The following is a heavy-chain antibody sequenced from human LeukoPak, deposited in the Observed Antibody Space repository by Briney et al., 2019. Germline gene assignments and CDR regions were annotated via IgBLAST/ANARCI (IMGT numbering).Heavy chain of an antibody. D-gene: IGHD4/OR15-4a*01. Sequence: GGSLRLSCAASGFTFSSYEMNWVRQAPGKGLEWVSYISSSGSTIYYADSVKGRFTISRDNAKNSLYLQMNSLRAEGTAVYYCASQDYRYYFDYWGQGTLVTVSS. CDR2: ISSSGSTI. V-gene: IGHV3-48*03. CDR1: GFTFSSYE. J-gene: IGHJ4*02. CDR3: ASQDYRYYFDY.